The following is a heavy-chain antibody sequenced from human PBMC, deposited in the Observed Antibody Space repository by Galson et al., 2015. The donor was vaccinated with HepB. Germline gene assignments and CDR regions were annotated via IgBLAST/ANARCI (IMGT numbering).Heavy chain of an antibody. J-gene: IGHJ3*02. CDR3: AKPVGWELLNAFDI. D-gene: IGHD1-26*01. V-gene: IGHV3-64*04. Sequence: SLRLSCAASGFTFSSYAMHWVRQAPGKGLEYVSAISSNGGSTYYADSVKGRFTISRDNSKNTLYLQMNSLRAEDTAVYYCAKPVGWELLNAFDIWGQGTMVTVSS. CDR1: GFTFSSYA. CDR2: ISSNGGST.